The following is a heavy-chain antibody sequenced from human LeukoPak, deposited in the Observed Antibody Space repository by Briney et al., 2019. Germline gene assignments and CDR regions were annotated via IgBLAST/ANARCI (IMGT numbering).Heavy chain of an antibody. Sequence: PGGSLRLSCVPSGFTFTSYGMNWVRQAPGKGLEWVAVISYDGSNKYYADSVKGRFTISRDNSKNTLYLQMNSLRAEDTAVYYCARDGRVTAGTRGYFDYWGQGTLVTVSS. D-gene: IGHD6-13*01. CDR2: ISYDGSNK. J-gene: IGHJ4*02. V-gene: IGHV3-30*19. CDR1: GFTFTSYG. CDR3: ARDGRVTAGTRGYFDY.